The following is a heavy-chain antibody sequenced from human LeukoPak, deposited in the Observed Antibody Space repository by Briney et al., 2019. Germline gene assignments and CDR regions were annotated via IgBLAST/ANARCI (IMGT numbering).Heavy chain of an antibody. J-gene: IGHJ4*02. CDR3: ARRRFTMVRGAHFDY. Sequence: SETLSLTCTVSGGSISSYYWSWIRQPSGKGLEWIGYIYYSGSTNYNPSLKSRVTISVDTSKNQFSLKLSSVTAADTAVYYCARRRFTMVRGAHFDYWGQGTLVTVSS. V-gene: IGHV4-59*12. D-gene: IGHD3-10*01. CDR2: IYYSGST. CDR1: GGSISSYY.